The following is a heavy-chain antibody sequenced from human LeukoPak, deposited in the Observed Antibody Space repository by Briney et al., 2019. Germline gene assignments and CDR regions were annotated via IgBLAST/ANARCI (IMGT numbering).Heavy chain of an antibody. D-gene: IGHD3-10*01. CDR3: AKEKHYGSGSLDY. J-gene: IGHJ4*02. V-gene: IGHV3-30*18. CDR2: ISYDGSNK. CDR1: GFTFSSYG. Sequence: GGSLRLSCAASGFTFSSYGMHWVRQAPGKGLEWVAVISYDGSNKYYADSVKGRFTIFRDNSKNTLYLQMNSLRAEDTAVYYCAKEKHYGSGSLDYWGQGTLVTVSS.